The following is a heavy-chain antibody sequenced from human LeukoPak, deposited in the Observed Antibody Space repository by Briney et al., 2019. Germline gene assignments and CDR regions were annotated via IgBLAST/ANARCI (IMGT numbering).Heavy chain of an antibody. CDR3: AKDLITIISPVDY. CDR1: GFIFSNYA. Sequence: PGGSLRLSCAASGFIFSNYAMTWVRQAPGKGLQWVSTITSGGNTYYADSVKGRFTISRDNSKNTLSLQMNSLRAEDTAVYYCAKDLITIISPVDYWGQGTLVTVSS. CDR2: ITSGGNT. J-gene: IGHJ4*02. D-gene: IGHD3-9*01. V-gene: IGHV3-23*01.